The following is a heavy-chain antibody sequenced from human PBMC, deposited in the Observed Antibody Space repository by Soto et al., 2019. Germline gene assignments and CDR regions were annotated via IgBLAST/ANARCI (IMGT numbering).Heavy chain of an antibody. J-gene: IGHJ4*02. CDR3: ARRDDY. CDR2: IYWSGST. CDR1: GGSISSSSYY. Sequence: QLQLQESGPGLVKPSETLSLTCTVSGGSISSSSYYWGWIRPPPGKGLEWIVRIYWSGSTYYNPYPKSRVTISVDTSKNQFSLKLSSVTAAVTAVYSCARRDDYWGQGTLVTVSS. V-gene: IGHV4-39*01.